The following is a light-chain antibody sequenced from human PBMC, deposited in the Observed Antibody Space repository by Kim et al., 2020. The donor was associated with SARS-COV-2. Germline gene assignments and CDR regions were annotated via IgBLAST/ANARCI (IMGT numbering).Light chain of an antibody. Sequence: PGRTARITCGGNNIGSKSVPWYQQQPGQAPVLVIYYDSDRPSGIPERFSGSNSGNTATLTISRVEAGDEADYYCQVWDSSSDHWVFGGGTQLTVL. J-gene: IGLJ3*02. V-gene: IGLV3-21*04. CDR1: NIGSKS. CDR3: QVWDSSSDHWV. CDR2: YDS.